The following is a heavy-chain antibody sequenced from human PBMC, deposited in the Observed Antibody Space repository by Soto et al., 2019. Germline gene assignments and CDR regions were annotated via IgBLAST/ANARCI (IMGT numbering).Heavy chain of an antibody. D-gene: IGHD3-10*01. J-gene: IGHJ4*02. V-gene: IGHV4-59*08. CDR1: GGSISSYY. CDR3: ASMGYHYGSGSYPLDY. Sequence: SETLSLTCTVSGGSISSYYWTWIRQPPGKGLEWIGFMYNSGSTHYNPSLKSRVTISLDTSKNRFSLSLRSVTAADTAVYYCASMGYHYGSGSYPLDYWGQGTLVTVSS. CDR2: MYNSGST.